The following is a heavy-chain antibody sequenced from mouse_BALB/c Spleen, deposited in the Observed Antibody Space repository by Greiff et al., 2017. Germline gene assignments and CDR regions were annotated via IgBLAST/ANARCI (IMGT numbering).Heavy chain of an antibody. CDR1: GFTFSSFG. Sequence: EVKLVESGGGLVQPGGSRKLSCAASGFTFSSFGMHWVRQAPEKGLEWVAYISSGSSTIYYADTVKGRFTISRDNPKNTLFLQMTSLRSEDTAMYYCARAGLGAMDYWGQGTSVTVSS. V-gene: IGHV5-17*02. CDR3: ARAGLGAMDY. CDR2: ISSGSSTI. J-gene: IGHJ4*01. D-gene: IGHD3-1*01.